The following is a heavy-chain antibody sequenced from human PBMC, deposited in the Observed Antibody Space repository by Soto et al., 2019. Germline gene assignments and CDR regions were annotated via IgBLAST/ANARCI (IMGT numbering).Heavy chain of an antibody. Sequence: ASVKVSCKASGGTFSSYTISWVRQAPGQGLEWMGRIIPILGIANYAQKFQGRVTITADKSTSTAYMELSSLRSEDTAVYYCAIVKREPNLNWNPWDHYFDYWGQGTLVTVSS. D-gene: IGHD1-20*01. V-gene: IGHV1-69*02. J-gene: IGHJ4*02. CDR2: IIPILGIA. CDR3: AIVKREPNLNWNPWDHYFDY. CDR1: GGTFSSYT.